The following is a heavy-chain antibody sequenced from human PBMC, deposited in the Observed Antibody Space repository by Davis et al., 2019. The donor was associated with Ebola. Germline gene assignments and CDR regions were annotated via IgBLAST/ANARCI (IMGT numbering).Heavy chain of an antibody. V-gene: IGHV4-30-2*01. CDR1: GGSISSGGYS. D-gene: IGHD3-3*01. CDR2: IYPGGST. Sequence: SETLSPTCDVSGGSISSGGYSWNWIRQPPGKGLEWIGNIYPGGSTSYNQSLKNRVTISVDRSRNQFSLKLSSVTAEDTAVYYCARADHYDFWSGYYRNWFDPWGQGTLVTVSS. CDR3: ARADHYDFWSGYYRNWFDP. J-gene: IGHJ5*02.